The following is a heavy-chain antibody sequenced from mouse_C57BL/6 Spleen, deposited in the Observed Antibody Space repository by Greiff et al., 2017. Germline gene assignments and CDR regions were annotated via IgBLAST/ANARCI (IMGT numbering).Heavy chain of an antibody. CDR3: ASLQTAEAAWFAY. CDR2: INPNNGGT. CDR1: GYTFTDYY. D-gene: IGHD3-2*02. V-gene: IGHV1-26*01. J-gene: IGHJ3*01. Sequence: VQLQQSGPELVKPGASVKISCKASGYTFTDYYMNWVKQSHGKSLEWIGDINPNNGGTSYNQKFKGKATLTVDKSSSTAYMELRSLTSEDSAVYYCASLQTAEAAWFAYWGQGTLVTVSA.